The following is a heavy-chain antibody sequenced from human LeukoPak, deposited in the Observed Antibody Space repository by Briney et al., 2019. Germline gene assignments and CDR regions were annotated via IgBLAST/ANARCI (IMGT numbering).Heavy chain of an antibody. CDR2: IYSGGGI. J-gene: IGHJ4*02. V-gene: IGHV3-66*01. CDR1: GFSVYNNY. CDR3: ATSPSAGY. Sequence: VSLRLSCVASGFSVYNNYMTWVRQAPGKGLEWVSRIYSGGGIHYADSVKGRFTISRDSSKNTLYLQMNSLRADDTAVYFCATSPSAGYWGQGTLVTVSS.